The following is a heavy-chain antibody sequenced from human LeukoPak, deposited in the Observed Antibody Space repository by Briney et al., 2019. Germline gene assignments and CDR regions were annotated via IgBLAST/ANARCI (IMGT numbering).Heavy chain of an antibody. CDR3: ARNNAPFVDWLPYVDY. CDR1: GFTSSDYY. J-gene: IGHJ4*02. V-gene: IGHV3-11*06. Sequence: GGSLRLSCAASGFTSSDYYMSWIRPAPGKGLEWVSYISSSSSYTNYADSVRGRFTLSRDNAKNSLYLQMNSLRAEDTAVYYCARNNAPFVDWLPYVDYWGQGTLVTVSS. CDR2: ISSSSSYT. D-gene: IGHD3-9*01.